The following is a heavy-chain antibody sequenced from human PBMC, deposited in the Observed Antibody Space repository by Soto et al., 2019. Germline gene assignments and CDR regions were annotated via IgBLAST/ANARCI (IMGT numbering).Heavy chain of an antibody. Sequence: GASVKVSCKASGGTFSSYAISWVRQAPGQGLEWMGWINPNSGKTGYAQKFQGRVTMTRNTSISTAYMELSSLRSEDTAVYYCARSYMVRGVIFGYWGQGTLVTVSS. CDR1: GGTFSSYA. CDR2: INPNSGKT. CDR3: ARSYMVRGVIFGY. V-gene: IGHV1-8*02. J-gene: IGHJ4*02. D-gene: IGHD3-10*01.